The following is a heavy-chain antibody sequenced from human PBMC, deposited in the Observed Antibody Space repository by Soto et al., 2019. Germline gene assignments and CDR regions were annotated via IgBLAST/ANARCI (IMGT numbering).Heavy chain of an antibody. V-gene: IGHV3-23*01. D-gene: IGHD5-18*01. CDR3: AKRGYSYGGRSGNFDY. Sequence: EVQLLESGGGLVQPGGSLRLSCAASGFTFSSYAMSWVRQAPGKGLEWVSAISGSGGSTYYADSVKGRFTISRDNSKNTLYLPMNSLRAEDTAVYYCAKRGYSYGGRSGNFDYWGQGTLVTVSS. CDR2: ISGSGGST. J-gene: IGHJ4*02. CDR1: GFTFSSYA.